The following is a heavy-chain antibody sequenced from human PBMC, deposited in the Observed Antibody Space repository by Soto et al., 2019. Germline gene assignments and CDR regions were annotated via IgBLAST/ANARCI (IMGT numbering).Heavy chain of an antibody. CDR2: IRGSGGGT. J-gene: IGHJ6*02. D-gene: IGHD3-10*01. Sequence: GGSLRLSCAASGFPFSVFAMNWVRQSPGKGLEWVSGIRGSGGGTYYADSVKGRFTISRDDSRNMLYLEMNTLRGEDTAVYYCAKASGRVHYGMHVWGQGTTVTVSS. V-gene: IGHV3-23*01. CDR3: AKASGRVHYGMHV. CDR1: GFPFSVFA.